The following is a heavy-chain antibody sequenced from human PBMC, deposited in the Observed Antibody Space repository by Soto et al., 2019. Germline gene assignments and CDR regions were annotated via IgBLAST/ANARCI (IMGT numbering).Heavy chain of an antibody. CDR3: AREQQLRLVP. V-gene: IGHV1-18*01. CDR2: MNAYNGNT. J-gene: IGHJ5*02. D-gene: IGHD6-13*01. Sequence: QVPVVQSGAEVKKPGASVKVSCKTSGYTFTAYGITWVRQAPGQGLEWMGWMNAYNGNTNYAQKLQGRVTMTTDTATSTAYMELRSLTSDDTAVYYCAREQQLRLVPWGQGTLVTVSS. CDR1: GYTFTAYG.